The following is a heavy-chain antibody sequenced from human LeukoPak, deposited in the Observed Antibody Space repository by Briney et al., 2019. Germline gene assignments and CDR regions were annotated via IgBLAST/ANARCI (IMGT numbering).Heavy chain of an antibody. D-gene: IGHD6-13*01. CDR1: GFTFDDYA. CDR2: SWDGGST. CDR3: AKGTSSWHEFDY. V-gene: IGHV3-43D*03. J-gene: IGHJ4*02. Sequence: GGSLRLSCAASGFTFDDYAMHWVRKAPGKGLEWVSLSWDGGSTYYADSVKGRFTISRDNSKNSLYLQMNSLRAEDTAFYCAKGTSSWHEFDYWGQGTLVTVSS.